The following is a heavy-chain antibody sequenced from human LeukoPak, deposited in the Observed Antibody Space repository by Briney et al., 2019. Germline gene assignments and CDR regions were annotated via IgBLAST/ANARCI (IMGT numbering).Heavy chain of an antibody. V-gene: IGHV1-2*02. CDR1: GYTFTGYY. CDR2: INPNSGGT. J-gene: IGHJ4*02. Sequence: ASVKVSCKASGYTFTGYYMHWVRRAPGQGLEWMGWINPNSGGTNYAQKFQGRVTMTRDTSISTAYMELSRLRSDDTAVYYCARKWGYCSSTSCYAYFDYWGQGTLVTVSS. D-gene: IGHD2-2*01. CDR3: ARKWGYCSSTSCYAYFDY.